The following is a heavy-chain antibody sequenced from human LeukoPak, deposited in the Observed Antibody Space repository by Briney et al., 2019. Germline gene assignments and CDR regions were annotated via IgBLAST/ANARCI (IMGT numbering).Heavy chain of an antibody. J-gene: IGHJ5*02. Sequence: SETLSLTCTVSGGFISSYYWSWIRQHAGKGLEWIGRLYTSGSTNYNPSLKSRVTISVDTSKNQFSLKLSSVTAADTAVYYCARGLGYYDFWSGYYTDNWFDPWGQGTLVTVSS. D-gene: IGHD3-3*01. CDR2: LYTSGST. CDR1: GGFISSYY. V-gene: IGHV4-4*07. CDR3: ARGLGYYDFWSGYYTDNWFDP.